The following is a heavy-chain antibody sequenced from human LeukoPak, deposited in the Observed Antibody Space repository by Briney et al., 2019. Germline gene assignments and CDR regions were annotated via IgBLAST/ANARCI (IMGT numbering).Heavy chain of an antibody. D-gene: IGHD3-22*01. CDR3: ARDYYYDSGRDAFDI. CDR2: ISAYNANT. J-gene: IGHJ3*02. V-gene: IGHV1-18*01. Sequence: ASVKVSCKASGYTFTNYGISWVRQAPGQGLEWMGWISAYNANTNYAQNLQGRVTLTTDTSTTTAYMELRSLTSDDTAVYYCARDYYYDSGRDAFDIWGQGTLVTVSS. CDR1: GYTFTNYG.